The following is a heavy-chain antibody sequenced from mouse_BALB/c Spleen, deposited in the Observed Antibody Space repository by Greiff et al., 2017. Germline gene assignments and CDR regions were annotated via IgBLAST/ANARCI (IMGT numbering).Heavy chain of an antibody. CDR3: ARQGTTVVAHFDY. J-gene: IGHJ2*01. Sequence: VQLQQSGPELVKPGASVKIPCKASGYTFTDYNMDWVKQSHGKSLEWIGDINPNNGGTIYNQKFKGKATLTVDKSSSTAYMELRSLTSEDTAVYYCARQGTTVVAHFDYWGQGTTLTVSA. V-gene: IGHV1-18*01. CDR1: GYTFTDYN. D-gene: IGHD1-1*01. CDR2: INPNNGGT.